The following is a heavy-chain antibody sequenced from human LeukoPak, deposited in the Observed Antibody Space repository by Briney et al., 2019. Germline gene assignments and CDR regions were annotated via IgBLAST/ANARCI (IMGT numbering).Heavy chain of an antibody. CDR2: INEDGSEK. J-gene: IGHJ4*02. D-gene: IGHD6-13*01. CDR3: ARGLRTAAGLDY. CDR1: GFTFSRYW. V-gene: IGHV3-7*02. Sequence: AGGSLRLSCAVSGFTFSRYWMNWVRQAPGKGLEWLANINEDGSEKHYVDSVEGRFTVSRDNGENSVFLQGNRLQVGDGAVYYCARGLRTAAGLDYWGQGTLVIASS.